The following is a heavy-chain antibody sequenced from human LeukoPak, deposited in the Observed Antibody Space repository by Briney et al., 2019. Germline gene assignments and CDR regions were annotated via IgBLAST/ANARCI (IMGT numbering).Heavy chain of an antibody. D-gene: IGHD6-13*01. V-gene: IGHV3-9*01. CDR3: ARVVIAAAGVDAFDI. CDR2: ISWDGNSV. J-gene: IGHJ3*02. Sequence: GGSLRLSCAASGFNFDDFAMHWVRLSPGKGLEWVSGISWDGNSVESADSVKGRFTISRDNAKNSLYLQMNSLRAEDTAVYYCARVVIAAAGVDAFDIWGQGTMVTVSS. CDR1: GFNFDDFA.